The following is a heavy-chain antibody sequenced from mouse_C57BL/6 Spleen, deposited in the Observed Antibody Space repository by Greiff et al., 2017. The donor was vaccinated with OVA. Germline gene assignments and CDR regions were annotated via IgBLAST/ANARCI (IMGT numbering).Heavy chain of an antibody. CDR1: GYTFTSYW. V-gene: IGHV1-55*01. D-gene: IGHD1-1*01. J-gene: IGHJ2*01. Sequence: QVQLQQPGAELVKPGASVKMSCKASGYTFTSYWITWVKQRPGQGLEWIGDIYPGSGSTNYNEKFKSKATLTVDTSSSTAYMQLSSLTSEDSAVYYCALFTTVVATKGYYFDYWGQGTTLTVSS. CDR2: IYPGSGST. CDR3: ALFTTVVATKGYYFDY.